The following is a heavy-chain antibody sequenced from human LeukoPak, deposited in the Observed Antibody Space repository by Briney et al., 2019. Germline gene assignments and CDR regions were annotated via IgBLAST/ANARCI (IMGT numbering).Heavy chain of an antibody. Sequence: WEPLPFTATASGASISSDFRSWIRPPAPKGLGWSGLSYTSGSTDYTTSLKSRVTMSVDKSKHKFYLQLSSVIAADTAVYYCAREAYCSSTSCYLYYYGMDVWGQGTTVTVSS. CDR1: GASISSDF. V-gene: IGHV4-4*07. CDR2: SYTSGST. J-gene: IGHJ6*02. D-gene: IGHD2-2*01. CDR3: AREAYCSSTSCYLYYYGMDV.